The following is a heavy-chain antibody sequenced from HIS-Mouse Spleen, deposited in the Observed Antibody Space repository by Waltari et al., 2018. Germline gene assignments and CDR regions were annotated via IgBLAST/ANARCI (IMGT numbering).Heavy chain of an antibody. CDR2: INPNSGGT. CDR1: GYTFTGYY. D-gene: IGHD1-7*01. CDR3: ARVSHNWNYETAFDI. V-gene: IGHV1-2*02. J-gene: IGHJ3*02. Sequence: QVQLVQSGAEVKKPGASVTVSCKASGYTFTGYYMHWVRQAPGQGLEWMGWINPNSGGTNYAQKFQGRVTMTRDTSISTAYMELSRLRSDDTAVYYCARVSHNWNYETAFDIWGQGTMVTVSS.